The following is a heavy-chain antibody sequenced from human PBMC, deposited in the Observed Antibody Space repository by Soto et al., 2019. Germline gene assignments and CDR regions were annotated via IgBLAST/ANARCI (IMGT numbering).Heavy chain of an antibody. J-gene: IGHJ4*02. D-gene: IGHD6-13*01. Sequence: LSETLPLTCTVSGGSIINYYWTWIRQPPGKGLEWIGYIYYSGSTNYNPSLKSRVTISVDTSKNQFSLKLSSVTAADTAVYYCARLGSSSSFGDWGQGTLVTVSS. CDR1: GGSIINYY. V-gene: IGHV4-59*08. CDR2: IYYSGST. CDR3: ARLGSSSSFGD.